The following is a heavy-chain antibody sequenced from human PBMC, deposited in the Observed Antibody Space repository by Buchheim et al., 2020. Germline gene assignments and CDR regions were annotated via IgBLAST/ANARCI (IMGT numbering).Heavy chain of an antibody. CDR2: INHSGST. D-gene: IGHD3-16*02. CDR1: GGSFSGYY. V-gene: IGHV4-34*02. J-gene: IGHJ4*02. CDR3: AREKVQYDYVWGSYRYSQYYFDY. Sequence: QVQLQQWGAGLLKPSETLSLTCAVYGGSFSGYYWSWIRQPPGKGLAWIGEINHSGSTNYNPSLKSRVTIPVDTSKNQSSLKLSSVTAADTAVYYCAREKVQYDYVWGSYRYSQYYFDYWGQGTL.